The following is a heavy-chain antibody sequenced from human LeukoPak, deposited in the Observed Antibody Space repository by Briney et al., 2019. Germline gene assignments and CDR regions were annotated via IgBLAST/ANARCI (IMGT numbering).Heavy chain of an antibody. D-gene: IGHD5-18*01. J-gene: IGHJ4*02. CDR2: ISSSSSYI. CDR3: AREEVYSSGQYLY. Sequence: GGSLRLSYAASGFTFSSYSMNWVRQAPGKGLEWVSSISSSSSYIYYADSVKGRFTISRDNAKNSLYLQVNSLRAEDTAVYYCAREEVYSSGQYLYWGQGTLVTVSS. CDR1: GFTFSSYS. V-gene: IGHV3-21*01.